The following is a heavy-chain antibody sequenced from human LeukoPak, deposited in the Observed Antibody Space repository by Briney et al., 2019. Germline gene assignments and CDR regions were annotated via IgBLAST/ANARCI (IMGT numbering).Heavy chain of an antibody. D-gene: IGHD3-3*01. J-gene: IGHJ4*02. CDR2: IYTSGST. CDR1: GGSISSYY. CDR3: ARGRTIFGVVTWGVFDY. V-gene: IGHV4-4*07. Sequence: PSETLSPTCTVSGGSISSYYWSWIRQPAGKGLEWIGRIYTSGSTNYNPSLKSRVTMSVDTSKNQFSLKLSSVTAADTAVYYCARGRTIFGVVTWGVFDYWGQGTLVTVSS.